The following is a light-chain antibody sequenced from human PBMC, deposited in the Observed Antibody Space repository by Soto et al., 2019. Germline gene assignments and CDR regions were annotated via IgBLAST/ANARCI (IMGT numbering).Light chain of an antibody. J-gene: IGKJ1*01. V-gene: IGKV3-20*01. CDR1: QCSRSTY. Sequence: TQAPSTLSASVGYRITITCRVSQCSRSTYLAWYQQEPGQAGRLLIEDASRTATCMPDTVSGSGSETDFSLTISRPETEDFAVYYCQLYDSARWTFGRGTRWIS. CDR2: DAS. CDR3: QLYDSARWT.